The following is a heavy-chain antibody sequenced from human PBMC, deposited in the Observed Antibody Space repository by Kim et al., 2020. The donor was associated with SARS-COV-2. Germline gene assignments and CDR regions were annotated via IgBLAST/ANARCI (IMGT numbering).Heavy chain of an antibody. J-gene: IGHJ4*02. V-gene: IGHV4-59*01. D-gene: IGHD3-22*01. CDR3: ARVVPEYYYDSSGYYFDY. Sequence: KSRVTISVDTSKNQFSLKLSSVTAADTAVYYCARVVPEYYYDSSGYYFDYWGQGTLVTVSS.